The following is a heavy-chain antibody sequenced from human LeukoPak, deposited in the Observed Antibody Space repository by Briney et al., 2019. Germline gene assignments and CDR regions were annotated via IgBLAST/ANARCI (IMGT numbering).Heavy chain of an antibody. CDR1: GFTFSSYA. CDR2: TSGSGGST. D-gene: IGHD3-3*01. J-gene: IGHJ4*02. CDR3: AKLKTIFGVVIDY. Sequence: PGGSLRLSCAASGFTFSSYAMSWVRQAPGKGLEWVSATSGSGGSTYYADSVKGRFTISRDNSKNTLYLQMNSLRAEDTAVYYCAKLKTIFGVVIDYWGQGTLVTVSS. V-gene: IGHV3-23*01.